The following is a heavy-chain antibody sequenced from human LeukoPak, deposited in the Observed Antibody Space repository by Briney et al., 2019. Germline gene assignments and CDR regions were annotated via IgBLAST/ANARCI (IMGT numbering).Heavy chain of an antibody. V-gene: IGHV3-7*01. J-gene: IGHJ6*03. CDR3: ARTRYYDSSGYPWYYYYYYYRDV. CDR2: IRQDGSEK. D-gene: IGHD3-22*01. Sequence: GGSLRLSCETSGFSFSAYRMSWVRPAPGKELEWGANIRQDGSEKYYVDSVKGRFTISRDNAKNSLYLQMNSLRAEDTAVYYCARTRYYDSSGYPWYYYYYYYRDVWGKGTTVTISS. CDR1: GFSFSAYR.